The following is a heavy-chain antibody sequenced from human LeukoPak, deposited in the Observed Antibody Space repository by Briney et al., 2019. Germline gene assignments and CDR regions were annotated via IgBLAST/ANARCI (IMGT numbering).Heavy chain of an antibody. Sequence: PSETLSLTCTVSGYSITNGYYWDWIRQPPGKGLEWIGTFYHGGSTYYNPSLKSRVTISVDTSKNQFSLKLSSVTAADTAVYYCARDYNWIPFDYWGQGTPVTVSS. CDR2: FYHGGST. CDR3: ARDYNWIPFDY. CDR1: GYSITNGYY. V-gene: IGHV4-38-2*02. J-gene: IGHJ4*02. D-gene: IGHD1-20*01.